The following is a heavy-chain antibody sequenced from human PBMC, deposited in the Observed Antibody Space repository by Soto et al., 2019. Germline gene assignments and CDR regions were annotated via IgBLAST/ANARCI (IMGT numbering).Heavy chain of an antibody. CDR3: ASPTREWLPPARDYYYGMDV. D-gene: IGHD3-3*01. Sequence: QVQLVQSGAEVKKPGSSVKVSCKASGGTFSSYAISWVRQAPGQGLEWMGGTIPIFGTANYAQKFPGRVTVTADKSTSTAYMELSSLRSEDTAVYYCASPTREWLPPARDYYYGMDVWGQGTTVTVSS. CDR1: GGTFSSYA. V-gene: IGHV1-69*06. CDR2: TIPIFGTA. J-gene: IGHJ6*02.